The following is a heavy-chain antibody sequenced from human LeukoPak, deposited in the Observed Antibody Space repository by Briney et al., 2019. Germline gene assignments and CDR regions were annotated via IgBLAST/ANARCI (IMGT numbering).Heavy chain of an antibody. Sequence: ASVKVSCKASGYTFTGYYMHWVRQAPGQGLEWMGWINPNSGGTSYARKFQGRVTMTRDTSISTAYMELSRLRSDDTAVYCCARVFTGTLGYFDYWGQGTLVTVSS. D-gene: IGHD4-17*01. CDR3: ARVFTGTLGYFDY. V-gene: IGHV1-2*02. CDR2: INPNSGGT. CDR1: GYTFTGYY. J-gene: IGHJ4*02.